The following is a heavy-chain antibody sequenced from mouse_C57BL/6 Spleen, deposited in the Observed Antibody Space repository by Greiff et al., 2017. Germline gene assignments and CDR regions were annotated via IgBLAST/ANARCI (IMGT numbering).Heavy chain of an antibody. Sequence: VQLQQPGAELVKPGASVKLSCKASGYTFTSYWMQWVKQRPGQGLEWIGEIDPSDSYTNYNQKFKGKATLTVDTSSSTAYMQLSSLTSEDSAVYYCARGWDPFAYWGQGTLVTVSA. CDR1: GYTFTSYW. CDR3: ARGWDPFAY. V-gene: IGHV1-50*01. D-gene: IGHD4-1*01. J-gene: IGHJ3*01. CDR2: IDPSDSYT.